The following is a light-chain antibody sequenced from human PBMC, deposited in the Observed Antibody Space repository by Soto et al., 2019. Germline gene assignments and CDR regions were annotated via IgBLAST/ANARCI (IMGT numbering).Light chain of an antibody. CDR2: DAS. Sequence: DIQMTQSPSTLSASVGDRVTITCRASESISNWLAWYQQKPGKAPKLLIHDASTLESEVSSRFSGSGSGTEFTLTISSLRPDDFATYYCQQYKTYSRTFGQGTKGEIK. V-gene: IGKV1-5*01. CDR3: QQYKTYSRT. J-gene: IGKJ1*01. CDR1: ESISNW.